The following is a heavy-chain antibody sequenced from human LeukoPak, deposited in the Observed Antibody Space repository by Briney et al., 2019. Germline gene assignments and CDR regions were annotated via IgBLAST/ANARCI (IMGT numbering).Heavy chain of an antibody. V-gene: IGHV3-23*01. CDR2: ISGSGGST. Sequence: PGGSLRLSCAAPGFTFSSYAMSWVRQAPGKGLEWASAISGSGGSTYYADSVKGRFTISRDNSKNTLYLQMNSLRAEDTAVYYCAKEPPRHPITGTTWNDYWGQGTLVTVSS. CDR1: GFTFSSYA. D-gene: IGHD1-7*01. CDR3: AKEPPRHPITGTTWNDY. J-gene: IGHJ4*02.